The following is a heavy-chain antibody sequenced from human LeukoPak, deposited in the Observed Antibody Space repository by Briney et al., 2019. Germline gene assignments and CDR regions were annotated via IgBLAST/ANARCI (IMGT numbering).Heavy chain of an antibody. J-gene: IGHJ5*02. CDR3: ARVGDYGDYVNWFDP. D-gene: IGHD4-17*01. Sequence: SETLSLTCTVSGGSISDGSYYWGWIRQSPGKGLEWIGSIHYSGTTYYNPSLKSRVTISADTSKNQFSLKMSSVTAADTAIYYCARVGDYGDYVNWFDPWGPGTLVTVSS. CDR2: IHYSGTT. CDR1: GGSISDGSYY. V-gene: IGHV4-39*07.